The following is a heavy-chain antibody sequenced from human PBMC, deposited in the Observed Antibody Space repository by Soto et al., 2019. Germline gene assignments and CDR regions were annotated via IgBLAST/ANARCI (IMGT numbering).Heavy chain of an antibody. D-gene: IGHD4-17*01. CDR1: GYTFTSYA. V-gene: IGHV1-3*01. Sequence: QVQLVQSGAEVKKPGASVKVSCKASGYTFTSYAMHWVRQAPGQRLEWMGCINAGNGNTKYSQKFPGRVTITRDTSASTAYMELSSLRSEDTAVYYCAREGYGDYPYYFDYWGQGTLVTVSS. J-gene: IGHJ4*02. CDR2: INAGNGNT. CDR3: AREGYGDYPYYFDY.